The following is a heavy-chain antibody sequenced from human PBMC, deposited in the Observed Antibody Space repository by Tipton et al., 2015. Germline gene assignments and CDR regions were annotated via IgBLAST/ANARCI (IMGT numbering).Heavy chain of an antibody. J-gene: IGHJ5*02. Sequence: TLSLTCTVSGDSMTSGGFYWSWIRQHPEKGLEWIGYIYYSGHYYSNPSLKSRATISVDTSKNQFSLRLTSVTAADTAIYYCARGSEYSSPHWFDPWGQGTLVTVSS. CDR1: GDSMTSGGFY. V-gene: IGHV4-31*03. D-gene: IGHD6-19*01. CDR2: IYYSGHY. CDR3: ARGSEYSSPHWFDP.